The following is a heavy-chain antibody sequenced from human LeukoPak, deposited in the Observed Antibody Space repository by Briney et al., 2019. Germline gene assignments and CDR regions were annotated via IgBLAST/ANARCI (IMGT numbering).Heavy chain of an antibody. CDR1: GFTFDDYG. CDR3: AKEHCSGGSCYQDAFDI. CDR2: ISWNSGSI. V-gene: IGHV3-9*01. J-gene: IGHJ3*02. Sequence: GRSLRLSCAASGFTFDDYGMHWVRHAPGKGLEWVSGISWNSGSIGYADSVKGRFTISRDNAKNSLYLQMNSLRAEDTALYYCAKEHCSGGSCYQDAFDIWGQGTMVTVS. D-gene: IGHD2-15*01.